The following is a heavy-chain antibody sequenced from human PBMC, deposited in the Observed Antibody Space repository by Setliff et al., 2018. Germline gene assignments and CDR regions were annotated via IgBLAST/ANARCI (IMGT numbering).Heavy chain of an antibody. CDR3: ARSLLYPYGMDV. D-gene: IGHD3-16*02. V-gene: IGHV1-46*01. J-gene: IGHJ6*02. CDR1: GYPFTDYY. CDR2: INPSGGST. Sequence: ASVKVSCKTSGYPFTDYYIHWVRQAPGQGLEWMGRINPSGGSTSYAQKFQGRVTMTRDTSTSTVYMELSSLRSEDTAVYYCARSLLYPYGMDVWGQGTTVTVSS.